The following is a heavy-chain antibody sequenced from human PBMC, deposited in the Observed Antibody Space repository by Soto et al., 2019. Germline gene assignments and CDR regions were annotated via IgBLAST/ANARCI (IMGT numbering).Heavy chain of an antibody. CDR2: INHSGST. CDR1: GGSFSGYY. V-gene: IGHV4-34*01. CDR3: ARGFFGLTGTTSYFDY. Sequence: PSETLSLTCAVYGGSFSGYYWSWIRQPPGKGLEWIGEINHSGSTNYNPSLKSRVTISVDTSKNQFSLKLSSVTAADTAVYYCARGFFGLTGTTSYFDYWGPGTLVTVSS. D-gene: IGHD1-20*01. J-gene: IGHJ4*02.